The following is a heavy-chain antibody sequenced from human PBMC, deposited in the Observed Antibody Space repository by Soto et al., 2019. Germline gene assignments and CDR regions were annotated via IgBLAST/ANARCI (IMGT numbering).Heavy chain of an antibody. J-gene: IGHJ4*02. CDR3: AAQYYYGSEWDY. D-gene: IGHD3-10*01. V-gene: IGHV4-38-2*01. Sequence: TLSLTCAVSGYSISSGYYWGWIRQPPGKGLEWIGSIYHSGSTYYNPSLKSRVTISVDTSKNQFSLKLSSVTAADTAVYYCAAQYYYGSEWDYWGQGTLVTVSS. CDR1: GYSISSGYY. CDR2: IYHSGST.